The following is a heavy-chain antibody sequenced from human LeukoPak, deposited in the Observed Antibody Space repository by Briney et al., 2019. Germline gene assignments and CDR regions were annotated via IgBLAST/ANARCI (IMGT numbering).Heavy chain of an antibody. Sequence: ASVKVSCKASGYTFTAHYMHWVRQAPGQGLEWMGWIYPNTGGTNYAQKFQGRVTMTRDTSISTAYMELSRLTSDDTAVYFCARGPQSRIDYWGQGTLVTVSS. J-gene: IGHJ4*02. CDR1: GYTFTAHY. CDR3: ARGPQSRIDY. CDR2: IYPNTGGT. V-gene: IGHV1-2*02. D-gene: IGHD2-2*01.